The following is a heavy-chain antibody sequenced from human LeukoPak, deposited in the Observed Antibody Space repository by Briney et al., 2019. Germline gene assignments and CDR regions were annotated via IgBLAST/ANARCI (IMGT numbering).Heavy chain of an antibody. D-gene: IGHD3-16*02. CDR2: ISSNGGST. Sequence: PGGSLRLSCLASGFTFITYVIHWVRPALGEGLEYVSGISSNGGSTYYAESVKGRFTISRDNSKSTLYLQMSSLRADDTAVYYCVKDSIGLSFDYWGQGTLVTVSS. CDR1: GFTFITYV. V-gene: IGHV3-64D*06. CDR3: VKDSIGLSFDY. J-gene: IGHJ4*02.